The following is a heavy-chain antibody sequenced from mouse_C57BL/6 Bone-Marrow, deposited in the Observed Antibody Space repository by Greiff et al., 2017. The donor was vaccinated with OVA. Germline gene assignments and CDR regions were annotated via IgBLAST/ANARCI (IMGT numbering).Heavy chain of an antibody. CDR1: GFNIKDYY. V-gene: IGHV14-2*01. Sequence: EVQLQESGAELVKPGASVKLSCTASGFNIKDYYMHWVKQRTEQGLEWIGRIDPEDGETKYAPKFQGKATITADTSSNTAYLQLSSLTSEDTAVYYCAIYDYEFDYYYAMDYWGQGTSVTVSS. J-gene: IGHJ4*01. CDR3: AIYDYEFDYYYAMDY. CDR2: IDPEDGET. D-gene: IGHD2-4*01.